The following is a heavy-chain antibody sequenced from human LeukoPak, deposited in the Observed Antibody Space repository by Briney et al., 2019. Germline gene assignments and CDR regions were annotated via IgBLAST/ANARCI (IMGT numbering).Heavy chain of an antibody. CDR1: GGSISSGDYY. D-gene: IGHD2-21*01. J-gene: IGHJ4*02. CDR2: IYYSGST. V-gene: IGHV4-30-4*08. Sequence: SETLSLTCTISGGSISSGDYYWSWIRQPPGKGLEWIGYIYYSGSTYYNPSLKSRVTISVDTSKNQFSLKLSSVTAADTAVYYCASYSSASAFDYWGQGTLVTVSS. CDR3: ASYSSASAFDY.